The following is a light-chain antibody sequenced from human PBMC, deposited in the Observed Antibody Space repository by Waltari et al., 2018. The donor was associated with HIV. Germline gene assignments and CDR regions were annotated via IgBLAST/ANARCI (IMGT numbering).Light chain of an antibody. CDR2: DDT. V-gene: IGLV3-21*02. J-gene: IGLJ2*01. CDR3: QVWASNSAYVV. CDR1: NIGNRS. Sequence: YELTQPPPVSVAPGQTATITCGGDNIGNRSAQWYQQKAGQAPVLVFYDDTDRPSGIPERFSGSKSGNTATLTISRVEAGDEADYYCQVWASNSAYVVFGGRTKLTVL.